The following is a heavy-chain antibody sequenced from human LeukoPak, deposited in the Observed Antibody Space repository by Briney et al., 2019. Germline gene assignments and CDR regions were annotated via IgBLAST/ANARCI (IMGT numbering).Heavy chain of an antibody. D-gene: IGHD3-10*01. CDR1: GFTFSDYY. Sequence: PGGSLRLSCAASGFTFSDYYMSWIRQAPGKGLEWVSYISSSGSTIYYADSVKGRFTISRDNAKNSLYLQMYSLRAEDTAVYYCARNGLWFGELVYYYYYMDVWGKGTTVTVSS. CDR3: ARNGLWFGELVYYYYYMDV. V-gene: IGHV3-11*04. CDR2: ISSSGSTI. J-gene: IGHJ6*03.